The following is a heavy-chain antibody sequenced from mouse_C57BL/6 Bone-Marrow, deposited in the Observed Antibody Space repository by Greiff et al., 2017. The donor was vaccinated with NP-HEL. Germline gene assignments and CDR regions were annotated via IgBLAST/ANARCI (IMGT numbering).Heavy chain of an antibody. V-gene: IGHV1-59*01. Sequence: VQLQQPGAELVRPGTSVKLSCKASGYTFTSYWMHWVKQRPGQGLEWIGVIDPSDSYTNYNQKFKGKATLTVDTSSSTAYMQLSSLTSEDSAVYYCAMSNWEAYWGQGTLVTVSA. D-gene: IGHD4-1*01. CDR1: GYTFTSYW. CDR2: IDPSDSYT. J-gene: IGHJ3*01. CDR3: AMSNWEAY.